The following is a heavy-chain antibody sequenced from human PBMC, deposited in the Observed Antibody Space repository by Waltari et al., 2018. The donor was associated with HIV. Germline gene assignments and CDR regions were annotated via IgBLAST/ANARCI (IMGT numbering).Heavy chain of an antibody. CDR1: RYTFPGSY. D-gene: IGHD3-10*01. CDR3: ARDGRSTMVRGAPEDY. J-gene: IGHJ4*02. V-gene: IGHV1-2*06. CDR2: INPNSVGT. Sequence: QVQLVQSGAQGKKPGDPLKLSCQAPRYTFPGSYMHWVRQATPQGLEWMGRINPNSVGTNDAQKFQGRVTMTRDTSISTAYMELSRLRSNDTAVYYCARDGRSTMVRGAPEDYWRQGTLVTVSS.